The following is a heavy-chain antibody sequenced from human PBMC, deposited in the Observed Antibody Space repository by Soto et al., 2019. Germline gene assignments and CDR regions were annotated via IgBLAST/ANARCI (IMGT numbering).Heavy chain of an antibody. CDR2: ISAYNGNT. CDR3: ARDTGPGCSSTSCSL. CDR1: GYTFTSYG. Sequence: ASVKVSCKASGYTFTSYGISWVRQAPGQGLEWMGWISAYNGNTNYAQKLQGRVTMTTDTSTSTAYMELRSLRSDDTAVYYCARDTGPGCSSTSCSLWGQGTLVTVSS. D-gene: IGHD2-2*01. J-gene: IGHJ4*02. V-gene: IGHV1-18*01.